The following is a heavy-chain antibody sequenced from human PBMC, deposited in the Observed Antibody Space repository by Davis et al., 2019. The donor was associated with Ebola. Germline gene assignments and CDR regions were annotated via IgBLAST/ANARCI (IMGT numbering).Heavy chain of an antibody. D-gene: IGHD6-13*01. Sequence: AASVKVSCKASGYTFTGYYMHWVRQAPGQGLEWMGIINPSGGSTSYAQKFQGRVTMTRDTSISTAYMELSRLRSDDTAVYYCARDLKQPPPSYYYGMDVWGQGTTVTVSS. J-gene: IGHJ6*02. V-gene: IGHV1-46*01. CDR1: GYTFTGYY. CDR3: ARDLKQPPPSYYYGMDV. CDR2: INPSGGST.